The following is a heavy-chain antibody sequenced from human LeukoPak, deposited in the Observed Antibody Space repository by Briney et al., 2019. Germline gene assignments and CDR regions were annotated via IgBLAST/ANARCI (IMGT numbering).Heavy chain of an antibody. D-gene: IGHD3-3*01. V-gene: IGHV4-34*01. CDR1: GGSFSGYY. CDR3: ARKAIFGVVVGPRFDP. CDR2: INHSGST. J-gene: IGHJ5*02. Sequence: PSETLSLTCTVSGGSFSGYYWSWIRQPPGKGLEWIGEINHSGSTNYNPSLKSRVTISVDTSKNQFSLKLSSVTAADTAVYYCARKAIFGVVVGPRFDPWGQGTLVTVSS.